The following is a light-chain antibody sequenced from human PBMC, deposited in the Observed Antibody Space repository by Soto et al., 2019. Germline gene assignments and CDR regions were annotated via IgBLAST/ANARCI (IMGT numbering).Light chain of an antibody. V-gene: IGKV3-20*01. CDR1: QSVSSSF. CDR3: QQYGSAPRT. CDR2: SAS. Sequence: EIVLTQSPGTLSLSPVEISTLSCRASQSVSSSFLAWYQQKPGQPPRLLIYSASGRATGIPDRFSGSGSGTDSTLTISSLEPEDSAVYYCQQYGSAPRTFGQGTKVDIK. J-gene: IGKJ1*01.